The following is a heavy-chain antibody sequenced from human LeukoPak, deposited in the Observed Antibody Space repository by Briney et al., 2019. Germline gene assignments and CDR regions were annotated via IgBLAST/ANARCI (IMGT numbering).Heavy chain of an antibody. J-gene: IGHJ4*02. CDR1: GFTFSSYA. CDR3: AREVWVVAPRYSSYFDY. D-gene: IGHD2-15*01. CDR2: ISYDGSNK. Sequence: GGSLRLSCAASGFTFSSYAMHWVRQAPGKGLEWVAVISYDGSNKYYADSVKGRFTISRDNSKNTLYLQMNSLRAEDTAVYYCAREVWVVAPRYSSYFDYWGQGTLVTVPS. V-gene: IGHV3-30*01.